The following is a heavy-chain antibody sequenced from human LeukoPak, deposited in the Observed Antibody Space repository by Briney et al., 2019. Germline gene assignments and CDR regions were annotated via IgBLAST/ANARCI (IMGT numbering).Heavy chain of an antibody. CDR3: ARDRGYGSGSYYKN. J-gene: IGHJ4*02. V-gene: IGHV3-7*01. D-gene: IGHD3-10*01. Sequence: GGSLRLSCAASGFTFSSYWLSWVRQAPGKGLEWVANIKQDGSEKYYVDSVKGRFTISRDNAKNSLYLQMNSLRAEDTAVYYCARDRGYGSGSYYKNWGQGTLVTVSS. CDR1: GFTFSSYW. CDR2: IKQDGSEK.